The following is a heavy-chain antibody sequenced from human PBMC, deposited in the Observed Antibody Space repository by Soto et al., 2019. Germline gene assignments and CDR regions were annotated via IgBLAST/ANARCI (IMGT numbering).Heavy chain of an antibody. J-gene: IGHJ5*02. D-gene: IGHD3-10*01. CDR2: IIPIFGTA. CDR1: GGTFSSYA. CDR3: AYSMVRAVRRTNWFAP. Sequence: QVQLGQSGAEVQTPGSSVKVSCKASGGTFSSYAISWVRLAPGQGLEWMGGIIPIFGTANYAQKFQARVTITADESTSTAYMELSSLSYEATAVYYCAYSMVRAVRRTNWFAPWGQGTLVTVSS. V-gene: IGHV1-69*01.